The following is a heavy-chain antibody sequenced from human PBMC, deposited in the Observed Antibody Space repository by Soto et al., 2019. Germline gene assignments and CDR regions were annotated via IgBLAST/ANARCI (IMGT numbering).Heavy chain of an antibody. V-gene: IGHV1-18*01. CDR1: GFTFTSYA. Sequence: QVHLVQSGAEVKKPGASVRVSCKASGFTFTSYAITWVRQAPGQGLEWMGWISAYNGATNYAQNLQGRVTMTTDTSTSTGYMELGSLTSDDTAVYYGARDFTGWPPDGVDSWGQGTLVTVSS. D-gene: IGHD3-16*01. CDR2: ISAYNGAT. J-gene: IGHJ4*02. CDR3: ARDFTGWPPDGVDS.